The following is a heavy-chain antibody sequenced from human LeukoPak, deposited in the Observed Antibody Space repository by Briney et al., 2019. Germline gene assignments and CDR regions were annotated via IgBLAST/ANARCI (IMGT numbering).Heavy chain of an antibody. CDR3: AKGQYYYDSSGYYYGY. Sequence: GSSLRLSYAASGFTFDDYAMHWVRQAPGKGLEWVSGISWNSGSIGYADSVKGRFTISRDNAKNSLYLQMNSLRAEDTALYYCAKGQYYYDSSGYYYGYWGQGTLVTVSS. V-gene: IGHV3-9*01. D-gene: IGHD3-22*01. CDR2: ISWNSGSI. J-gene: IGHJ4*02. CDR1: GFTFDDYA.